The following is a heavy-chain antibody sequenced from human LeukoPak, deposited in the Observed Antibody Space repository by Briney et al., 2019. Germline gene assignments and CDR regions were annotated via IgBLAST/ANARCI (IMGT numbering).Heavy chain of an antibody. Sequence: GGSLRLSCAASGFSFSSYWMSWVRQAPGKGLEWVANIKQDGSEKYYVDSVKGRFTISRDNAKSSLFLQINSLRVEDTAVYYCAKMPFEYWGLGTLVTVSS. J-gene: IGHJ4*02. CDR1: GFSFSSYW. V-gene: IGHV3-7*01. CDR3: AKMPFEY. D-gene: IGHD2-2*01. CDR2: IKQDGSEK.